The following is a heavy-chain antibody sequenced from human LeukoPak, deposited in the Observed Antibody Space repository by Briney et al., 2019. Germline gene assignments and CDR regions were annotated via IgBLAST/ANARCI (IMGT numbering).Heavy chain of an antibody. CDR1: GGSFSGYY. D-gene: IGHD1-26*01. CDR2: INHSGST. CDR3: ARLVAYRREYYGMDV. J-gene: IGHJ6*02. V-gene: IGHV4-34*01. Sequence: PSETLSLTCAVYGGSFSGYYWSWIRQPPGKGLEWIGEINHSGSTNYNPSLKGRVTISVDTSKNQFSLKLSSVTAADTAVYYCARLVAYRREYYGMDVWGQGTTVTVSS.